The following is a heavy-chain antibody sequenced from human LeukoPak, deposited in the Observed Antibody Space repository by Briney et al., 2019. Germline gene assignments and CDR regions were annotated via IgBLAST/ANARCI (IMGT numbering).Heavy chain of an antibody. V-gene: IGHV4-39*01. CDR1: GGSISSSSYY. D-gene: IGHD3-3*01. CDR2: IYYSGST. J-gene: IGHJ5*02. Sequence: KPSETLSLTCTVSGGSISSSSYYWGWIRQPPGKGLEWIGSIYYSGSTYYNPSLKSRVTISVDTSKNQFSLKLSSATAADTAVYYCARGSGLRFLEGGNWFDPWGQGTLVTVSS. CDR3: ARGSGLRFLEGGNWFDP.